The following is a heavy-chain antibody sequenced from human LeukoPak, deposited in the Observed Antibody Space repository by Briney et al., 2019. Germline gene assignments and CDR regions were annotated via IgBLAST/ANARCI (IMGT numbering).Heavy chain of an antibody. CDR3: ARDGTQLEYCGGDCYSDAFDI. D-gene: IGHD2-21*02. CDR2: ISYDGSNK. V-gene: IGHV3-30*04. Sequence: PGGSLRLSCAASGFTFSSYAMHWDRQAPGKGLEWVAVISYDGSNKYYADSVKGRFTISRDNSKNTLYLQMNSLRAEDTAVYYCARDGTQLEYCGGDCYSDAFDIWGQGTMVTVSS. CDR1: GFTFSSYA. J-gene: IGHJ3*02.